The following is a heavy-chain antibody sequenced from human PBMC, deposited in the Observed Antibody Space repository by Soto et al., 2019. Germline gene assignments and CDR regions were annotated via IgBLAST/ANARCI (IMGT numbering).Heavy chain of an antibody. CDR1: GGSISSGGYY. D-gene: IGHD2-15*01. J-gene: IGHJ4*02. CDR2: IYYSGST. Sequence: QVQLQESGPGLVKPSQTLSLTCTVSGGSISSGGYYWSWIRQHPGKGLEWIGYIYYSGSTYYNPSLKSRVTISVDTSKNQFSLKLSSVTAADTAVYYCARDRECSGGTCYNYFVYWGQGTLVTVSS. V-gene: IGHV4-31*03. CDR3: ARDRECSGGTCYNYFVY.